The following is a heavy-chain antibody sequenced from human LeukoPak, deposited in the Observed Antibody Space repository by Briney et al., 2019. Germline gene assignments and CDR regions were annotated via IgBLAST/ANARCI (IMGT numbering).Heavy chain of an antibody. CDR1: GFTFNSYG. CDR3: ARDFLSPMSFYMDV. J-gene: IGHJ6*03. V-gene: IGHV3-30*03. D-gene: IGHD3-10*02. CDR2: IVHDGNNK. Sequence: GGSLRLSCAASGFTFNSYGMHWVRQAPGKGLEWVAVIVHDGNNKYYADSVKGRFTISRDNAKNSLYLQMNSLRAEDTAVYYCARDFLSPMSFYMDVWGKGTTVTVSS.